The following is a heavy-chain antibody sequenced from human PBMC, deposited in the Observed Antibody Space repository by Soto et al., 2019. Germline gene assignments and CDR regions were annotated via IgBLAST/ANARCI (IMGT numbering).Heavy chain of an antibody. J-gene: IGHJ4*02. CDR1: GFTFSSYA. CDR3: AKVDSWRYDFWSGYYGDVVLGGYYFDY. V-gene: IGHV3-23*01. Sequence: EVQLLESGGGLVQPGGSLRLSCAASGFTFSSYAMSWVRQAPGKGLEWVSAISGSGGSTYYADSVKGRFTISRDNSKNTLYLQMNSLRAEDTAVYYCAKVDSWRYDFWSGYYGDVVLGGYYFDYWGQGTLVTVSS. CDR2: ISGSGGST. D-gene: IGHD3-3*01.